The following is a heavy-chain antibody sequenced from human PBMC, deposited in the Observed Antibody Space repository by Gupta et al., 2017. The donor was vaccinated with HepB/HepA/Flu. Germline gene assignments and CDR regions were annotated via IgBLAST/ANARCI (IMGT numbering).Heavy chain of an antibody. V-gene: IGHV3-23*01. J-gene: IGHJ4*01. CDR1: GFIFRNYV. D-gene: IGHD2-8*01. Sequence: EVQLLESGGDLVQPGGSLRLSCAVSGFIFRNYVMYWVRQAPGKGLEWVSAISESGDYTSYADSVKGRFTISGDNSKNTLYLQMNSLTAEDTAVYFCAKLRVRMSASGGDYWGHGTLVTVSS. CDR2: ISESGDYT. CDR3: AKLRVRMSASGGDY.